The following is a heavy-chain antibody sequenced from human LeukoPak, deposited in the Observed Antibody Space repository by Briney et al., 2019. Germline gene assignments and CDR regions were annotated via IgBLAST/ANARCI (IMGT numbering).Heavy chain of an antibody. J-gene: IGHJ4*02. Sequence: SETLSLTCTVSGGSISRGGYYWSWIRQHPGKGLEWIGYIYYSGNTYYNPSLKSRVTISVDTSKNQFSLKLSSVTAADTAVYYCASRAGSYYFDYWGQGTLVTVSS. CDR1: GGSISRGGYY. CDR3: ASRAGSYYFDY. D-gene: IGHD6-6*01. CDR2: IYYSGNT. V-gene: IGHV4-31*03.